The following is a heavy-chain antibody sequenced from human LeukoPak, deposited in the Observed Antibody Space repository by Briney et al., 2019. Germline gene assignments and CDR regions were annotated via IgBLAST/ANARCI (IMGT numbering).Heavy chain of an antibody. CDR1: GGSISSYY. J-gene: IGHJ4*02. CDR2: IYYSGST. D-gene: IGHD3-3*01. CDR3: ARVGAYDFWSGYYIDY. Sequence: SETLSLTCTVSGGSISSYYWSWIRQPPGKGLEWIGYIYYSGSTNCNPSLKSRVTISVDTSKNQFSLKLSSVTAADTAVYYCARVGAYDFWSGYYIDYWGQGTLVTVSS. V-gene: IGHV4-59*01.